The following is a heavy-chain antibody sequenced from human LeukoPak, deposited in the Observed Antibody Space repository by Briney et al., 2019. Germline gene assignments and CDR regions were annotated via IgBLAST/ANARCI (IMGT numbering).Heavy chain of an antibody. Sequence: PSETLSLTCTVSGGSISSYYWSWIRQPAGKGLEWIGRIYTSGSTNYNPSLKSRVTMSVDTSKNQFSLKLSSVTAADTAVYYCARDLAAAAGENWFDPWGQGTLVTVSS. D-gene: IGHD6-13*01. J-gene: IGHJ5*02. CDR2: IYTSGST. CDR1: GGSISSYY. V-gene: IGHV4-4*07. CDR3: ARDLAAAAGENWFDP.